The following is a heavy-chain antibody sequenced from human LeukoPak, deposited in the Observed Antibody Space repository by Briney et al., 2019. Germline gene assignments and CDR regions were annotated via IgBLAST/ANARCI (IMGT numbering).Heavy chain of an antibody. CDR2: ISAYNGNT. V-gene: IGHV1-18*01. D-gene: IGHD5-18*01. CDR3: ARVSQNTAMVAESLDFDY. Sequence: GASVTVSCKASGYTFTSYGISWVRQAPGQGLEWMGWISAYNGNTNYAQKLQGRVTMTTDTSTSTAYMELRSLRSDDTAVYYCARVSQNTAMVAESLDFDYWGQGTLVTVSS. J-gene: IGHJ4*02. CDR1: GYTFTSYG.